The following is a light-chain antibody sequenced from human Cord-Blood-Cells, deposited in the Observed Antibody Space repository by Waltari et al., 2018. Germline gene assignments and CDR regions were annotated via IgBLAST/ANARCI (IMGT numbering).Light chain of an antibody. CDR1: SSDVGGYNY. CDR2: EVS. Sequence: QSAPTQPPSASGSPGQSVTLPCTGTSSDVGGYNYVSWYQQHPGKAPKLMIYEVSKRPSGVPDRFSGSKSGNTASLTVSGLQAEDEADYYCSSYAGSNNLVFGGGTKLTVL. V-gene: IGLV2-8*01. CDR3: SSYAGSNNLV. J-gene: IGLJ3*02.